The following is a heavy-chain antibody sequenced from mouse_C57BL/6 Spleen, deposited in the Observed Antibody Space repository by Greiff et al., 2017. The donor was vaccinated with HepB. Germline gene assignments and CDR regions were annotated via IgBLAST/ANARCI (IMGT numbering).Heavy chain of an antibody. D-gene: IGHD2-10*02. J-gene: IGHJ1*03. CDR3: ARYGNYWYFDV. Sequence: EVQGVESGGGLVKPGGSLKLSCAASGFTFSSYAMSWVRQTPEKRLEWVATISDGGSYTYYPDNVKGRFTISRDNAKNNLYLQMSHLKSEDTAMYYCARYGNYWYFDVWGTGTTLTVSS. CDR1: GFTFSSYA. CDR2: ISDGGSYT. V-gene: IGHV5-4*01.